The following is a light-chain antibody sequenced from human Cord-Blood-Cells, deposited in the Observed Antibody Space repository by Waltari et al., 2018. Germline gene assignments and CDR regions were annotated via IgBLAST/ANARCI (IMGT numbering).Light chain of an antibody. CDR2: DAS. V-gene: IGKV1-33*01. CDR3: QQYDNLPFN. CDR1: QDISTY. J-gene: IGKJ5*01. Sequence: DIQMTQSPSSLSASVGDRVTITCQASQDISTYLNWYQRKPGKAPKLLIYDASNLETGVPSRFSGSGSGTDFTFTIRSLQPEDIATYYCQQYDNLPFNCGQGKGREIK.